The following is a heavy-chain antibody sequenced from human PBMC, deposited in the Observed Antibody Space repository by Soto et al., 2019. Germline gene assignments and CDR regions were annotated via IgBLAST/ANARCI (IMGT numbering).Heavy chain of an antibody. D-gene: IGHD6-19*01. Sequence: SETLSLTCAVYGGSFSGYYWSWIRQPPGKGLEWIGEINHSGSTNYNPSLKSRVTISVDTSKNQFSLKLSSVTAADTAVYYCARGLSGYSSGWYRDYYYYYMDVWGKGTTVTVSS. J-gene: IGHJ6*03. V-gene: IGHV4-34*01. CDR2: INHSGST. CDR3: ARGLSGYSSGWYRDYYYYYMDV. CDR1: GGSFSGYY.